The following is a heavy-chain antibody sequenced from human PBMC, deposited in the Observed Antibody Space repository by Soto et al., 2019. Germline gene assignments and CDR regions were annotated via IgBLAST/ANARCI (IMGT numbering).Heavy chain of an antibody. CDR1: GGTFSSYT. CDR2: IIPILGIA. V-gene: IGHV1-69*02. CDR3: ASGWGSYDLLTGDYYYYGMDV. J-gene: IGHJ6*02. Sequence: QVQLVQSGAEVKKPGSSVKVSCKASGGTFSSYTISWVRQAPGQGLEWMGSIIPILGIANYAQKFQGRVTITADKSTSTAYMELSSLRSEDTAVYYCASGWGSYDLLTGDYYYYGMDVWGQGTTVTVSS. D-gene: IGHD3-9*01.